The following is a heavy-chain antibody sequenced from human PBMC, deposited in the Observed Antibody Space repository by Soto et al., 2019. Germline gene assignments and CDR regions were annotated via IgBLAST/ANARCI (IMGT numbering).Heavy chain of an antibody. CDR1: GFIFGGHA. V-gene: IGHV3-23*01. CDR3: ARVEGGYVRHLDY. CDR2: VSGSGSNT. J-gene: IGHJ4*02. Sequence: EVQLLESGGGLVQPGGSLRLSCAASGFIFGGHAMNWVRQAPGKGLEWLSAVSGSGSNTYYADSVKGRFTISRDNSRNTLYLQMNSLRAEDTAVYYCARVEGGYVRHLDYWGQGTLVTVSS. D-gene: IGHD5-12*01.